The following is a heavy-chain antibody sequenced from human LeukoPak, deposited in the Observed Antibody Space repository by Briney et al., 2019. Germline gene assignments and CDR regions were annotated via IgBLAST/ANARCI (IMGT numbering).Heavy chain of an antibody. V-gene: IGHV1-69*04. CDR3: AREGLAAAGLRGGAFDI. J-gene: IGHJ3*02. CDR2: IIPILGIA. D-gene: IGHD6-13*01. Sequence: GASVKVSCKASGGTFSSYAISWVRQAPGQGLEWMGRIIPILGIANYAQKFQGRVTITADKSTSTAYMELSSLRSEDTAVYYCAREGLAAAGLRGGAFDIWGQGTMVTVSS. CDR1: GGTFSSYA.